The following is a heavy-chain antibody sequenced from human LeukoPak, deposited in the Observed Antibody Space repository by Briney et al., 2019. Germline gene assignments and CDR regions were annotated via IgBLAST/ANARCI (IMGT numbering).Heavy chain of an antibody. J-gene: IGHJ3*02. CDR3: ARHYGGNSGGDAFDI. CDR2: ISSSSSYI. CDR1: GFTFSSYS. V-gene: IGHV3-21*04. Sequence: GGSLRLSCAASGFTFSSYSMNWVRQAPGKGLEWVSSISSSSSYIYYADSVKGRFTISRDNAKNSLYLQMNSLRAEDTALYYCARHYGGNSGGDAFDIWGQGTMVTVSS. D-gene: IGHD4-23*01.